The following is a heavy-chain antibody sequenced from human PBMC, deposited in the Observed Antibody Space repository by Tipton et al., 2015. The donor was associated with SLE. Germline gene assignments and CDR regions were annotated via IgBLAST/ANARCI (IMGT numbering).Heavy chain of an antibody. CDR1: GGSISSYY. CDR2: IYYSGST. CDR3: ARGTSICGVVRHFDS. J-gene: IGHJ4*02. D-gene: IGHD3-3*01. Sequence: TLSLTCTVSGGSISSYYWSWIRQPPGKGLEWIGNIYYSGSTNYNPSLKSRVTISVDTSKNQFSLKLSSVTAADTAVYYCARGTSICGVVRHFDSWGQGSLVTVSS. V-gene: IGHV4-59*01.